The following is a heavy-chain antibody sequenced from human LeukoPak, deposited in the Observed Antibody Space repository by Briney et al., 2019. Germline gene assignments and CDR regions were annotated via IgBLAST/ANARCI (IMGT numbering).Heavy chain of an antibody. CDR3: ARHTYISGWYLDY. D-gene: IGHD6-19*01. J-gene: IGHJ4*02. V-gene: IGHV4-39*01. Sequence: SETLSLTCTVSGGSISSSSYYWGWIRQPPGKGLEWIGSIYYSGSTYYNPSLKSRVTLSVDTSKNQFSLKLSSVTAADTAVYYCARHTYISGWYLDYWGQGTLVTVSS. CDR2: IYYSGST. CDR1: GGSISSSSYY.